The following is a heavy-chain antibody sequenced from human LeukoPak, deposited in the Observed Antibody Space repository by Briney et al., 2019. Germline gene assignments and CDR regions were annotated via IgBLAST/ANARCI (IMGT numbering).Heavy chain of an antibody. J-gene: IGHJ4*02. CDR3: ARRLSENRGVGYFDY. D-gene: IGHD3-16*02. Sequence: SETLSLTCTVSGGSISSYYWSWIRQPPGKGLEWIGYIYYSGSTNYNPSLRSRVTISVDTSKNQFSLKLSSVTAADTAVYYCARRLSENRGVGYFDYWGQGTLVTVSS. V-gene: IGHV4-59*01. CDR1: GGSISSYY. CDR2: IYYSGST.